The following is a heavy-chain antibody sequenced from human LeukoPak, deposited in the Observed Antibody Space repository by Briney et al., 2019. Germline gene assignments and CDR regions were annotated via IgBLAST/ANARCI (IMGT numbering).Heavy chain of an antibody. D-gene: IGHD5-18*01. V-gene: IGHV1-69*13. CDR2: IIPIFDTA. CDR1: GSTFTSYY. Sequence: SVKVSCKASGSTFTSYYMHWVRQAPGRGLEWMGGIIPIFDTANYAQKFQGRVTITADESTSTAYMELSSLRSEDTAVYYCARFPGYSYGYDYWGQGTLVTVSS. CDR3: ARFPGYSYGYDY. J-gene: IGHJ4*02.